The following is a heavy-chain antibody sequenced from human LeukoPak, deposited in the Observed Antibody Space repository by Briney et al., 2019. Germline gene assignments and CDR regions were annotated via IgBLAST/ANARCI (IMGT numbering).Heavy chain of an antibody. D-gene: IGHD1-26*01. J-gene: IGHJ4*02. V-gene: IGHV1-18*01. CDR3: AKEVIVGLLHRLFDY. CDR2: ISAYNGNT. CDR1: GYTFTSYG. Sequence: ASVKVSCKASGYTFTSYGISWVRQAPGQGLEWMGWISAYNGNTNYAQKLQGRVTMTTDTSTSTAYMELRSLRAEDTAVYYCAKEVIVGLLHRLFDYWGQGTLVTVSS.